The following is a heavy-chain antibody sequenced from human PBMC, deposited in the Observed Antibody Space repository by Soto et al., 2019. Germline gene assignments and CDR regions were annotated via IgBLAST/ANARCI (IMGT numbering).Heavy chain of an antibody. D-gene: IGHD3-22*01. CDR3: ARLGGYYQALDY. CDR2: IYYSGST. J-gene: IGHJ4*02. Sequence: TSETLSLTWAVYGGSFSGYYWIWIRQPPGKGLEWIGYIYYSGSTNYNPSLKSRVTISVDMSKNQFSLNLSSVTAADTAVYYCARLGGYYQALDYWGQGTLVTVSS. CDR1: GGSFSGYY. V-gene: IGHV4-59*08.